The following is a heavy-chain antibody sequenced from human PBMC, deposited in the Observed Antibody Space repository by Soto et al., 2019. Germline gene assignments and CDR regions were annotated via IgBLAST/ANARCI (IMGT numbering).Heavy chain of an antibody. CDR1: GASVSSGTYY. D-gene: IGHD5-18*01. CDR2: IYYTGST. V-gene: IGHV4-61*03. CDR3: ARGAGFSYASTWFDI. J-gene: IGHJ5*02. Sequence: ETLSLTCMVFGASVSSGTYYWSWIRQAPGKGLEWVGHIYYTGSTNYNPSLNNRVTISVDTSKNHFSLQLTSVTAADTAVYYCARGAGFSYASTWFDIWGQGTLVTVSS.